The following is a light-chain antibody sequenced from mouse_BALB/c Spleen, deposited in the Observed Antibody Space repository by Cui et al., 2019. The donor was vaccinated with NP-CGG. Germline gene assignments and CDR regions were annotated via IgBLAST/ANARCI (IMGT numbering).Light chain of an antibody. J-gene: IGLJ1*01. V-gene: IGLV1*01. CDR1: TGAVTTSNY. Sequence: QDVVTQESELTTSPGETVTLTCRSSTGAVTTSNYANWVQEKPDHLFTGLIGGTNNRVPGVPARFSGSLIGDKAALTITGAQTEDEAIYFCALWYSNHWVFGGGTKLTVL. CDR3: ALWYSNHWV. CDR2: GTN.